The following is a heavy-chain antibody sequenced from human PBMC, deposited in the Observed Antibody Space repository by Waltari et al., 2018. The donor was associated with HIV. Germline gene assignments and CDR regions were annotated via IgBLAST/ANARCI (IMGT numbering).Heavy chain of an antibody. CDR3: ARGDFWSDYYYGMDV. Sequence: SGGGLVQPGGSLRLSCAASGFTFSSYSMNWVRQAPGKGLEWVSYISSSSSTIYYADSVKGRFTISRDNAKNSLYLQMNSLRDEDTAVYYCARGDFWSDYYYGMDVWGQGTTVTVSS. CDR1: GFTFSSYS. D-gene: IGHD3-3*01. CDR2: ISSSSSTI. J-gene: IGHJ6*02. V-gene: IGHV3-48*02.